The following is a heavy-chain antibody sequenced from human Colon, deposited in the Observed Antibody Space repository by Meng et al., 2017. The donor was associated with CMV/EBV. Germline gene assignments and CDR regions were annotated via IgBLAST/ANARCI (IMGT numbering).Heavy chain of an antibody. J-gene: IGHJ4*02. CDR3: AHRGDGDTVFDF. CDR1: CFLLNTRGVG. CDR2: ISWDGDK. V-gene: IGHV2-5*02. Sequence: QMTLKDSCPVVETRAHPTTLSCTFSCFLLNTRGVGVGWVPQTAGKSLGRIELISWDGDKRYTPSLKDRLTITRDNSKNQVVLTMNNMDPGDTGIYYCAHRGDGDTVFDFWGQGALVTVSS. D-gene: IGHD4-17*01.